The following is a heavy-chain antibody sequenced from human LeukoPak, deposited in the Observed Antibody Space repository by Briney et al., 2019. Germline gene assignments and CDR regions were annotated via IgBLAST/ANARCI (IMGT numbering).Heavy chain of an antibody. D-gene: IGHD1-26*01. CDR1: VGTFSSYA. J-gene: IGHJ4*02. CDR2: IIPILGIA. CDR3: ARDTSDRGANFDY. Sequence: ASVKVSCKASVGTFSSYAISSVRQAPGQGLEWMGRIIPILGIANYAQKFQGRVTITADKSTSTAYMELSSLRSEDTAVYYCARDTSDRGANFDYWGQGTLVTVSS. V-gene: IGHV1-69*04.